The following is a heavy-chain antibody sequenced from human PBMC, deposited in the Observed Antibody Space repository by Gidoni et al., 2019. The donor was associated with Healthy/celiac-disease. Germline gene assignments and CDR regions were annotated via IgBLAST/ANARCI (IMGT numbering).Heavy chain of an antibody. J-gene: IGHJ5*02. V-gene: IGHV3-53*01. CDR3: ARALSGSYPAPS. D-gene: IGHD1-26*01. CDR2: IYSGGST. CDR1: GFTVRSNY. Sequence: EVQLVESGGGLIQPGGSLGLSCAASGFTVRSNYMSWVRQAPGKGLEWVSVIYSGGSTYYADSVKGRFTISRDNSKNTLYLQMNSLRAEDTAVYYCARALSGSYPAPSWGQGTLVTVSS.